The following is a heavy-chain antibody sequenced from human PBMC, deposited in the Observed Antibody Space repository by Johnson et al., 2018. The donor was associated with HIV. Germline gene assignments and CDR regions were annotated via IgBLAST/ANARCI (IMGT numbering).Heavy chain of an antibody. Sequence: QVQLVESGGGVVQPGRSLRLSCAASGGFTFSRYGMNWVRQAPGKGLEWVAVIWYDGSNKYYADSVKGRFTISRDNSKNTLYLQMNSRRAEDTAVYYCAKGSYYYASGSYYNGKAFDIWGQGTMVTVSS. J-gene: IGHJ3*02. CDR1: GGFTFSRYG. CDR3: AKGSYYYASGSYYNGKAFDI. CDR2: IWYDGSNK. D-gene: IGHD3-10*01. V-gene: IGHV3-33*06.